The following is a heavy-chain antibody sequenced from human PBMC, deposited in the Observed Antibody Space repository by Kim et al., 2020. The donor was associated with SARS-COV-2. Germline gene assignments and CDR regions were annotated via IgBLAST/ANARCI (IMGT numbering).Heavy chain of an antibody. CDR3: AKGSGYYDFWSGYYSD. CDR1: GFTFSSYG. D-gene: IGHD3-3*01. Sequence: GGSLRLSCAASGFTFSSYGMHWVRQAPGKGLEWVAVISYDGSNKYYADSVKGRFTISRDNSKNTLYLQMNSLRAEDTAVYYCAKGSGYYDFWSGYYSDWGQGTLVTVSS. CDR2: ISYDGSNK. J-gene: IGHJ4*02. V-gene: IGHV3-30*18.